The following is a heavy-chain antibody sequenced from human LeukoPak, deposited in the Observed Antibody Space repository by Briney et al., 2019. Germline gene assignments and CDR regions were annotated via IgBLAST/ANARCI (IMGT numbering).Heavy chain of an antibody. CDR1: GFTFSSHW. CDR3: ARVEYSGRYSLDY. Sequence: GGSLRLSCAASGFTFSSHWMYWVRQTPDKGLGWVSRINIDGSSTSHADSVKGRFTISRDNAKNTLYLQMNSLRAEDTAVYYCARVEYSGRYSLDYWGQGTLVTVYS. J-gene: IGHJ4*02. V-gene: IGHV3-74*01. CDR2: INIDGSST. D-gene: IGHD1-26*01.